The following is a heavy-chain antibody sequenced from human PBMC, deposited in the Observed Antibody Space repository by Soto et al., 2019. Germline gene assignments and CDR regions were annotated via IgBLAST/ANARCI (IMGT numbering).Heavy chain of an antibody. CDR3: ARETVTYYYYYGLDV. CDR2: IYSGGNT. D-gene: IGHD4-4*01. J-gene: IGHJ6*02. Sequence: VGSLRLSCAVSGFNVSSNYMTWVRQAPGKGLEWVSLIYSGGNTYYADSVKGRLTISRDNSKNTVYLQMKGLRAEDTAVYYCARETVTYYYYYGLDVWGQGTAVTVSS. V-gene: IGHV3-53*01. CDR1: GFNVSSNY.